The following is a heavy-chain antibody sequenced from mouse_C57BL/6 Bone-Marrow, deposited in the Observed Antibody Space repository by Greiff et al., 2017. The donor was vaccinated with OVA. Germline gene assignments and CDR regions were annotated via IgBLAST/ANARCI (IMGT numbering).Heavy chain of an antibody. CDR1: GFTFTDYY. CDR3: AREGYDYDGSCYWYFDV. Sequence: EVQLVESGGGLVQPGGSLSLSCAASGFTFTDYYMSWVRQPPGKALEWLGFIRNKANGYTTEYSASVKGRFTISRDNSQSILYLQMNALRAEDSATYYCAREGYDYDGSCYWYFDVWGTGTTVTVSS. V-gene: IGHV7-3*01. D-gene: IGHD2-4*01. CDR2: IRNKANGYTT. J-gene: IGHJ1*03.